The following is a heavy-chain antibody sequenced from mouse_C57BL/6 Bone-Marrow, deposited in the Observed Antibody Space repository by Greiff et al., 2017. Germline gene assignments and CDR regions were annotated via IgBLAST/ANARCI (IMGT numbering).Heavy chain of an antibody. D-gene: IGHD1-1*01. CDR3: ARLYYYGRDWYFDV. CDR1: GYTFTSYG. V-gene: IGHV1-81*01. Sequence: QVQLKESGAELARPGASVKLSCKASGYTFTSYGISWVKQRTGQGLEWIGEIYPRSGTTYYNEKFKGKATLTADKSSSTAYMELRSLTSEDSAVYFCARLYYYGRDWYFDVWGTGTTVTVSS. J-gene: IGHJ1*03. CDR2: IYPRSGTT.